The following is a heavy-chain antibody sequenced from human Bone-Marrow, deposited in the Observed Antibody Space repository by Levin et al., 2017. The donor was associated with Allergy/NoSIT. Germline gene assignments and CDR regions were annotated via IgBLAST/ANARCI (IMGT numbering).Heavy chain of an antibody. V-gene: IGHV3-48*03. CDR2: ISSRNTTM. J-gene: IGHJ4*02. D-gene: IGHD3-10*01. Sequence: GGSLRLSCAASGFSFSSYEMNWVRQAPGKGLEWVSYISSRNTTMYYADSVKGRFTISRDNAENSLYLQMNSLRAEDTAIYYCAREGLFMVRVFDYWGRGTMVTVSS. CDR1: GFSFSSYE. CDR3: AREGLFMVRVFDY.